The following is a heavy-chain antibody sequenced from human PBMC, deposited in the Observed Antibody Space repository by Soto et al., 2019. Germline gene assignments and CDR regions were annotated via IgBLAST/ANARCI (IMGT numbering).Heavy chain of an antibody. J-gene: IGHJ4*02. D-gene: IGHD5-18*01. CDR3: AKAVGSYGNFDY. CDR1: GFTFDDYA. Sequence: GVSLRLSCAASGFTFDDYAMHWVRQAPGKGLEWVSGISWNSGSIGYADSVKGRFTISRDNAKNSLYLQMNSLRAEDTALYYCAKAVGSYGNFDYWGQGTLVTVSS. CDR2: ISWNSGSI. V-gene: IGHV3-9*01.